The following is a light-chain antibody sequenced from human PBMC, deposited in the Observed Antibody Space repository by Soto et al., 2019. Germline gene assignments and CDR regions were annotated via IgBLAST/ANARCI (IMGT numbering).Light chain of an antibody. CDR1: TSDFGAYDF. CDR3: SSYTTRSTLV. CDR2: DVT. J-gene: IGLJ2*01. Sequence: QSALTQPASVSGSPGQSITISCTGTTSDFGAYDFVSWYQHYPGKAPKLVTFDVTHRPPGISDRFSGSKSANTASLSISGLQAEDEACYYCSSYTTRSTLVFGGGTKLTVL. V-gene: IGLV2-14*01.